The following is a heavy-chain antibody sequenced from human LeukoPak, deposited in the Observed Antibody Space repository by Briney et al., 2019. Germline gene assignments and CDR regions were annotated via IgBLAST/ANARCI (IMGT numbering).Heavy chain of an antibody. J-gene: IGHJ3*02. CDR3: AREVVAAAGTDAFDI. Sequence: ASVKVSCKTSGYTFTNYDINWVRQATGQGLEWMGWMNPNNGDTGYAPKFQGRVTITRNTAISTAYMELSSLTYEDTAVYYCAREVVAAAGTDAFDIWGQGTMVTVSS. V-gene: IGHV1-8*03. D-gene: IGHD6-13*01. CDR2: MNPNNGDT. CDR1: GYTFTNYD.